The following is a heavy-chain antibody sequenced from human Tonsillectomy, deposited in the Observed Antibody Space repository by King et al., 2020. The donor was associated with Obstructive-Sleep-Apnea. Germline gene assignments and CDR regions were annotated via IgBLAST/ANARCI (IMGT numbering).Heavy chain of an antibody. CDR1: GFTVSSNY. J-gene: IGHJ5*02. Sequence: VQLVESGGGLVQPGGSLRLSCAASGFTVSSNYVSWVVPGPGEGLEGVSGIYSGGRKEYADSVKGRFTISRHNSKNTLYLQMNSLRAEDTAVYYCAREGGPWGQGTLVTVSS. CDR2: IYSGGRK. D-gene: IGHD3-16*01. V-gene: IGHV3-53*04. CDR3: AREGGP.